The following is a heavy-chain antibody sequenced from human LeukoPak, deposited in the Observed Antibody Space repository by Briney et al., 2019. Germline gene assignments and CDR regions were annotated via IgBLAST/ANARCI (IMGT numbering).Heavy chain of an antibody. V-gene: IGHV3-30*18. D-gene: IGHD6-6*01. CDR1: GFTFSSYG. Sequence: PGGSLRLSCAASGFTFSSYGMHWVRQAPGKGLEWVAVISYDGGNKYYADSVKGRFTISRDNSKNTLYLQMNSLRAEDTAVYYCAKDLQLSIAAPWFDPWGQGTLVTVSS. CDR3: AKDLQLSIAAPWFDP. J-gene: IGHJ5*02. CDR2: ISYDGGNK.